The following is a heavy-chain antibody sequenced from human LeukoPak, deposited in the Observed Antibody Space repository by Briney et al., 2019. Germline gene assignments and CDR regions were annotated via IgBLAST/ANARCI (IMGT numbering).Heavy chain of an antibody. V-gene: IGHV4-39*07. CDR3: ARLASSAPDYFDY. CDR1: GGSISRSTYY. D-gene: IGHD3-10*01. J-gene: IGHJ4*02. CDR2: IFYSGNT. Sequence: SESLSLTCTVSGGSISRSTYYWGWIRQPPGEGLEWIGSIFYSGNTFYNPSLKSRITISVDTSKNQFSLKLTSVTAADTAVYYCARLASSAPDYFDYWGQGTLVTVSS.